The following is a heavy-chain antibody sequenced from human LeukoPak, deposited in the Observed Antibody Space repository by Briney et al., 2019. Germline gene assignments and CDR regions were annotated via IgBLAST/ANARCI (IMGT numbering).Heavy chain of an antibody. CDR1: GFTFSSYG. J-gene: IGHJ4*02. Sequence: PGGSLRLSCAASGFTFSSYGMHWVRQAPGKGLEWVAFIRYDGSNKYYADSVKGRFTISRDNSKNTLYLHVNSLRPEDTAVYYCARRAGIYSHPYDYWGQGTLVTVSS. D-gene: IGHD1-14*01. CDR2: IRYDGSNK. V-gene: IGHV3-30*02. CDR3: ARRAGIYSHPYDY.